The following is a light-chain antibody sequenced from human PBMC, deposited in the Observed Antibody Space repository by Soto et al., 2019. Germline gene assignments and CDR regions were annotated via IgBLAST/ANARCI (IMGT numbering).Light chain of an antibody. CDR2: GAS. J-gene: IGKJ5*01. V-gene: IGKV3-20*01. Sequence: EIMLTQSPGTLSLSPGESATLSCRASQTLTNNSVAWYQQKPGQAPRVLIYGASYRATGSPVSFSGSGSGTDFALTISRLEPDDFAVYSCQQYGSSPLTFGQGTRLEMK. CDR3: QQYGSSPLT. CDR1: QTLTNNS.